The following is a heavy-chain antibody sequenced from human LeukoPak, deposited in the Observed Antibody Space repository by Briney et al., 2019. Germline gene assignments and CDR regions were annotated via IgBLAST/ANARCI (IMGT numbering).Heavy chain of an antibody. CDR2: MNPNSDNT. CDR3: ARPLGGWLQTFDY. Sequence: ASVKVSCKASGYTFTSYDINWVRQATGQGLEWMGWMNPNSDNTGCAQKFQGRVTMTRNTSISTAYMELSSLRSEDTAVYYCARPLGGWLQTFDYWGQGTLVTVSS. D-gene: IGHD5-24*01. V-gene: IGHV1-8*01. J-gene: IGHJ4*02. CDR1: GYTFTSYD.